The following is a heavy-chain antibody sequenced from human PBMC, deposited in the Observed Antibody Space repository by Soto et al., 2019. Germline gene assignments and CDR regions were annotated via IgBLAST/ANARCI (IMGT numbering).Heavy chain of an antibody. CDR1: GGTFSKYS. Sequence: QVRLVQSGAEVKKPGSSVKVSCKVSGGTFSKYSLSWVRQTPGQGLEWMGGITPFVDTSNYAQRFLGRVTITADKSTNTAFLEVIGLQSEDPALYFSASTSYCNGSSCYSRHYYGMDVGGQGTTVTVS. V-gene: IGHV1-69*06. D-gene: IGHD2-2*01. CDR3: ASTSYCNGSSCYSRHYYGMDV. CDR2: ITPFVDTS. J-gene: IGHJ6*02.